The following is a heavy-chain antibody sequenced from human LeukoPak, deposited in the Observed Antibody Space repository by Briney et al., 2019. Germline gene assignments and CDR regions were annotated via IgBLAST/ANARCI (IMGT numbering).Heavy chain of an antibody. V-gene: IGHV5-51*01. D-gene: IGHD3-10*01. Sequence: LGESLKISCKGSGYSFTSYWIGWVRQMPGKGLEWMGIIYPGDSDTRYSPSFQGQVTISADKSISTAYLQWSSLKASDTAMYYCARLGRWFGELLGAFDIWGQGTMVTVSS. CDR2: IYPGDSDT. J-gene: IGHJ3*02. CDR3: ARLGRWFGELLGAFDI. CDR1: GYSFTSYW.